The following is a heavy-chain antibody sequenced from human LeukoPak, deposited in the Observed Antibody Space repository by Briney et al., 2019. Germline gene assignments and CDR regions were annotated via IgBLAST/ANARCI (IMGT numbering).Heavy chain of an antibody. V-gene: IGHV4-39*01. CDR1: GASISGSGYY. CDR2: IYSSGST. J-gene: IGHJ4*02. D-gene: IGHD1-26*01. CDR3: AKSGGYGLIDY. Sequence: SETLSLTCTVSGASISGSGYYWGWLRQPPGRGLEWIGSIYSSGSTYYNASLQSRVTISIETSKNQISLRLNSVTAADTAMYYCAKSGGYGLIDYWGQGTLVTVSS.